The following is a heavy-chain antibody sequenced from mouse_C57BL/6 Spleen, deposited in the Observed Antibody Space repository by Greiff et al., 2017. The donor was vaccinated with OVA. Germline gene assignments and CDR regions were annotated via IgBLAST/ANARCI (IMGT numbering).Heavy chain of an antibody. CDR3: ARGDDYDGFFAY. Sequence: VKLQQPGAELVKPGASVKLSCKASGYTFTSYWMHWVKQRPGQGLEWIGMIHPNSGSTNYNEKFKSKATLTVDKSSSTAYMQLSSLTSEDSAVYYCARGDDYDGFFAYWGQGTLVTVSA. D-gene: IGHD2-4*01. CDR1: GYTFTSYW. J-gene: IGHJ3*01. CDR2: IHPNSGST. V-gene: IGHV1-64*01.